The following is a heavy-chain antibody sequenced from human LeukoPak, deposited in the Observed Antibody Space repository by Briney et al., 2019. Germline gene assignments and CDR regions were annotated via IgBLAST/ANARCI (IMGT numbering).Heavy chain of an antibody. CDR3: ARREPVLRYFDWRNWFDP. J-gene: IGHJ5*02. D-gene: IGHD3-9*01. V-gene: IGHV1-8*01. CDR1: GYTFTSYD. CDR2: MNPNSGNT. Sequence: ASVKVSCKASGYTFTSYDINWVRQATGQGLEWMGWMNPNSGNTGYAQKFQGRVTMTRNTSISTAYMELSSLRSEDTAVYYCARREPVLRYFDWRNWFDPWGQGTLVTVSS.